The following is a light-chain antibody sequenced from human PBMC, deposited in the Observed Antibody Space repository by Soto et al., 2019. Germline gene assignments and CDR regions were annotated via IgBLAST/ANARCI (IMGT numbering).Light chain of an antibody. CDR1: MRDVGAYNL. CDR2: EVR. Sequence: QSVLTQPASVSGSAGQSITISCSGTMRDVGAYNLVSWYQQHPGTAPKLIIYEVRNRPSGISSRFSGSRSGNTASLTISGLQSEDEGVYYCSAYTARSTLVFGGGTKLTVL. J-gene: IGLJ3*02. V-gene: IGLV2-14*01. CDR3: SAYTARSTLV.